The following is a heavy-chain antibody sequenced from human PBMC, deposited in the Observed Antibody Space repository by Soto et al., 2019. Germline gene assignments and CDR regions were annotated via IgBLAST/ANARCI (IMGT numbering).Heavy chain of an antibody. V-gene: IGHV4-34*01. D-gene: IGHD2-15*01. CDR1: GGSFSGYY. CDR3: ARVTRIVGDY. CDR2: INHSGST. Sequence: SETLSLTCAVYGGSFSGYYWSWIRQPPGKGLEWIGEINHSGSTNYNPSLKSRVTISVDTSKNQFSLKLSSVTAADTAVYYCARVTRIVGDYWGQGTLVTVSS. J-gene: IGHJ4*02.